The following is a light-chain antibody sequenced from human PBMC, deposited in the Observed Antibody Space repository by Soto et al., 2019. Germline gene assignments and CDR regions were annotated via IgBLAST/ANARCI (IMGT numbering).Light chain of an antibody. CDR1: SSDVGGYNY. CDR3: ISFTSRHIYV. CDR2: DVT. J-gene: IGLJ1*01. Sequence: QSALTQRASVSGSPGQSITISCTGTSSDVGGYNYVSWYQQHPGRAPKLIIYDVTNRPSGISNRFSGSKSGNTASLTISGLQTEDEADYYCISFTSRHIYVFGTGTKVTVL. V-gene: IGLV2-14*03.